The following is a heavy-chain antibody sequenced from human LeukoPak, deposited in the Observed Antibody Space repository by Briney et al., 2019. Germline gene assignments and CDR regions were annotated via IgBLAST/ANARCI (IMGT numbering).Heavy chain of an antibody. CDR1: GFTFSSYA. CDR2: ISGGGGST. D-gene: IGHD6-13*01. V-gene: IGHV3-23*01. CDR3: AKDPSYSPVYFFDY. J-gene: IGHJ4*02. Sequence: GGSLRLSCAASGFTFSSYAMSWVRQAPGKGLEWVSTISGGGGSTYYADSVKGRFTISRDNSKNTLYLQMNSLRVEDTAVYYCAKDPSYSPVYFFDYWGQGTRVTVSS.